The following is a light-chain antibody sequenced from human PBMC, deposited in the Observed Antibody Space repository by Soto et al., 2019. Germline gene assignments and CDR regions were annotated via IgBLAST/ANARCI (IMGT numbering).Light chain of an antibody. CDR1: SSDVGAYNL. Sequence: QSALTQPASVSGSPGQSITISCTGTSSDVGAYNLVSWYQQYPGKVPKLLIYEVFKRPSGVPDRFSGSKSGNTASLTVSGLQAEDEADYYCSSYAGSSNVFGTGTKLTVL. CDR2: EVF. J-gene: IGLJ1*01. V-gene: IGLV2-14*02. CDR3: SSYAGSSNV.